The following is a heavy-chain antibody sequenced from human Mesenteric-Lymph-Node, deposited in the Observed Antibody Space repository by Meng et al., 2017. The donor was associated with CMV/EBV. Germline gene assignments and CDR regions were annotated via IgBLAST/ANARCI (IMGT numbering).Heavy chain of an antibody. J-gene: IGHJ4*02. CDR1: GFTFTSFA. CDR3: ARIQLWMYYFDY. D-gene: IGHD5-18*01. Sequence: GGSLRLSCSCSGFTFTSFAMSWVRQGPGKGLEWVSVIYSGGSTYYADSVKGRFTISRDNSKNTLYLQMNSLRAEDTAVYYCARIQLWMYYFDYWGQGTLVTVSS. CDR2: IYSGGST. V-gene: IGHV3-53*01.